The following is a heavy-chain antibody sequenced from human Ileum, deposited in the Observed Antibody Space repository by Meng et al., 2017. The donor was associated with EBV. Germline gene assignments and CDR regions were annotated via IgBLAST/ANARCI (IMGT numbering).Heavy chain of an antibody. CDR2: IKSKADGETI. CDR3: TTDRRDDYKQFDY. Sequence: VHLVEAGGDLVKPGGSLRLSCAASGFTFRNAWMTWVRQAPGKGLEWVGRIKSKADGETIDYAAPVKGRFIISRDDSKDTLYLQMNSLKTEDTAVYYCTTDRRDDYKQFDYWGQGTLVTVSS. D-gene: IGHD5-24*01. CDR1: GFTFRNAW. V-gene: IGHV3-15*01. J-gene: IGHJ4*02.